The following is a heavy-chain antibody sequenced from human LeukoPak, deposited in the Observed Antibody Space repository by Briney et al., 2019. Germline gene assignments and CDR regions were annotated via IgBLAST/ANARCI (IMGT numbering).Heavy chain of an antibody. D-gene: IGHD2-2*01. CDR2: INPNSGGT. J-gene: IGHJ6*03. CDR1: GYTFTGYY. CDR3: ARVVVVPAANMDV. V-gene: IGHV1-2*02. Sequence: GASVKVSCKASGYTFTGYYMHWVRQAPGQGLKWMGWINPNSGGTNYAQKFQGRVTMTRDTSICTAYMELSRLRSDDTAVYYCARVVVVPAANMDVWGKGTTVTVSS.